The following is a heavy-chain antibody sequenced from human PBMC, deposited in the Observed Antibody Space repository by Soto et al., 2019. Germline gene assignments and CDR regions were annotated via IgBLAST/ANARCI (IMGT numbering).Heavy chain of an antibody. CDR3: VRQSLGNIRLRDFDC. D-gene: IGHD1-1*01. CDR1: GFTVSSNY. Sequence: PGGSLRLSCAASGFTVSSNYMSWVRQAPGKGLEWVSVIYSGGSTYYADSVKGRFTISRGNSKNTLYLQMNSLRAEDTAVYYCVRQSLGNIRLRDFDCWGQGTLVTVSS. V-gene: IGHV3-66*04. CDR2: IYSGGST. J-gene: IGHJ4*02.